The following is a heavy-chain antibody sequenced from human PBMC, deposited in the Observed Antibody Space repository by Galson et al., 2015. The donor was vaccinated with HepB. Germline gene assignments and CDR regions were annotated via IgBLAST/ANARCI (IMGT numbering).Heavy chain of an antibody. CDR3: ARDRSSSWYLWYLDL. CDR2: ISYDGSNK. CDR1: GFTFSSYA. J-gene: IGHJ2*01. V-gene: IGHV3-30*04. D-gene: IGHD6-13*01. Sequence: SLRLSCAASGFTFSSYAMHWVRQAPGKGLEWVAVISYDGSNKYYADSVKGRFTISRDNSKNTLYLQMNSLRAEDTAVYYCARDRSSSWYLWYLDLWGRGTLVTVSS.